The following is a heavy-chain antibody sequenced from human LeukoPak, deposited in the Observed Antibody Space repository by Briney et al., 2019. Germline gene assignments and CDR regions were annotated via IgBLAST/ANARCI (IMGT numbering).Heavy chain of an antibody. CDR3: ARYSSTWYYFDS. CDR1: GFTFSSYW. D-gene: IGHD6-13*01. CDR2: IRQDGSEK. Sequence: GGSLRLSCVVSGFTFSSYWMSWVRQAPGKGLEWVANIRQDGSEKYYVDSVKGRFTVSRDNGENSLYLQMHSLRVEDTAVYYCARYSSTWYYFDSWGQETLVTVSS. V-gene: IGHV3-7*03. J-gene: IGHJ4*02.